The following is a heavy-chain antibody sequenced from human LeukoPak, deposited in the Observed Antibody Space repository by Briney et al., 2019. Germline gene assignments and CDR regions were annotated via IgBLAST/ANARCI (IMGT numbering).Heavy chain of an antibody. D-gene: IGHD3-22*01. CDR2: ISWNSGSI. CDR1: GFTFDDYA. CDR3: AKDMAPYYYDSSGYYDY. V-gene: IGHV3-9*03. J-gene: IGHJ4*02. Sequence: GGSLRLSCAASGFTFDDYAMHWVRQAPGKGLEWVSGISWNSGSIGYADSVKGRFTISRDNAKNSLYLQMNSLRAEDMALYYCAKDMAPYYYDSSGYYDYWGQGTLVTVSS.